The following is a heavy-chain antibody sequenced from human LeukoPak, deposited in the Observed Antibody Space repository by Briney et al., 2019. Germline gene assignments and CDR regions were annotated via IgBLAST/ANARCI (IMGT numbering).Heavy chain of an antibody. V-gene: IGHV3-30*18. CDR1: GITFSTYA. CDR2: ISYDGSNK. D-gene: IGHD5-18*01. CDR3: AKDLGYSYGAFDY. Sequence: GGSLRLSCAASGITFSTYAMNWVRQAPGKGLEWVAVISYDGSNKYYADSVKGRFTISRDNSKNTLYLQMNSLRAEDTAVYYCAKDLGYSYGAFDYWGQGTLVTVSS. J-gene: IGHJ4*02.